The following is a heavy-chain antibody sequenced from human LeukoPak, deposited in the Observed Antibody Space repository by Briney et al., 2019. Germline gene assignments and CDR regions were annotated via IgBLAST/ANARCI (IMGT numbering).Heavy chain of an antibody. CDR2: ISGSGGST. CDR3: AKLDVGALTMVRGLYFAY. CDR1: GFTFSSYA. V-gene: IGHV3-23*01. Sequence: VGSLRLSCSASGFTFSSYAMSWVRQAPGKGLEGVSAISGSGGSTYYADSGKGRFTTSRDNSKNTLYLQMNSLRAEDTAVYYCAKLDVGALTMVRGLYFAYWGQGTLVTVSS. J-gene: IGHJ4*02. D-gene: IGHD3-10*01.